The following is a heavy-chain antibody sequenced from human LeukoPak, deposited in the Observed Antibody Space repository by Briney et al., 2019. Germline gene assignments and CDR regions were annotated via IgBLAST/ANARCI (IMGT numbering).Heavy chain of an antibody. J-gene: IGHJ5*02. CDR3: ARGRSSSWYNWFDP. CDR2: INQDGSEK. V-gene: IGHV3-7*05. CDR1: GFAFSNYW. Sequence: GGSLRLSCAAFGFAFSNYWMSWVRQAPGKGLEWVASINQDGSEKYYVDSVKGRFAISRDNAKNSLYLQMNSLRAEDTAVYYCARGRSSSWYNWFDPWGQGTLVTVSS. D-gene: IGHD6-13*01.